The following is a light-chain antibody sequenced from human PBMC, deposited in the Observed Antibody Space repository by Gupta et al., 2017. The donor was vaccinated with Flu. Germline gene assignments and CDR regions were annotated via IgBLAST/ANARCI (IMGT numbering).Light chain of an antibody. CDR3: SSYTSSSTYV. V-gene: IGLV2-14*01. CDR2: EVT. Sequence: QSALTQPASVSGSPGQSITISCPGTSSDVGGYDYVSWYQQHPGKAPKLMIFEVTNRPSGVSNRFSGSKSGHTASLTISGLQAEDEADYYCSSYTSSSTYVFGTGTKVTVL. CDR1: SSDVGGYDY. J-gene: IGLJ1*01.